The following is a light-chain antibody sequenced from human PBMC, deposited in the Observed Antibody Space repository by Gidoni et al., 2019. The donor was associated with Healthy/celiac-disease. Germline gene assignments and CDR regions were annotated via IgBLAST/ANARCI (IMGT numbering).Light chain of an antibody. J-gene: IGKJ5*01. CDR2: WAS. V-gene: IGKV4-1*01. CDR1: QSVLYSSNNKNY. CDR3: QQYYSTPPVT. Sequence: DIVMTQSPDSLAVSLGERATINCKSSQSVLYSSNNKNYVAWYQPKPGQPPKLLIYWASTRESGVPDRFSGSGYGTDFTLTISSLQAEDVAVYYCQQYYSTPPVTFGQXTRLEIK.